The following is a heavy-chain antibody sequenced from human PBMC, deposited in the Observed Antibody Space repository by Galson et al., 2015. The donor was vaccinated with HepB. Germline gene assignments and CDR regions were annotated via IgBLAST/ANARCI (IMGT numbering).Heavy chain of an antibody. J-gene: IGHJ4*02. CDR3: ARLSPTLDGTNYIGSGEDY. CDR1: GYTFTNYG. D-gene: IGHD3-10*01. V-gene: IGHV1-18*04. CDR2: ISAYNGNT. Sequence: SVKVSCKASGYTFTNYGISWVRQAPGQGLEWMGWISAYNGNTNYAEKFQGRVTMTTDTPKSTAYMELRSLRSDDTAIYYCARLSPTLDGTNYIGSGEDYWGQGTLVTVAS.